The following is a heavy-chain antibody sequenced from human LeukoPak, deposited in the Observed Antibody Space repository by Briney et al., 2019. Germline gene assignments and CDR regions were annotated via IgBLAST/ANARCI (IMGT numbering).Heavy chain of an antibody. CDR2: IYYSGST. V-gene: IGHV4-59*12. J-gene: IGHJ4*02. CDR3: AREPPGY. CDR1: GGSISSYY. Sequence: PSETLSLTCTVSGGSISSYYWSWIRQPPGKGLKWIGYIYYSGSTNYNPSLKSRVTISIDTSKNQFSLKLSSVTAADTAVYYCAREPPGYWGQGILVTVSS.